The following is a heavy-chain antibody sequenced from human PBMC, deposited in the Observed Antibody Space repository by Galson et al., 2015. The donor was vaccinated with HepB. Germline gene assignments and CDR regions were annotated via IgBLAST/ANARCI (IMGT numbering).Heavy chain of an antibody. V-gene: IGHV1-18*01. CDR3: ARDLLPNYYDSSGYQTDPSRTRGGY. J-gene: IGHJ4*02. Sequence: SVKVSCKASGYTFTSYGISWVRQAPGQGLEWMGWISAYNGNTIYAQKLQGRVTMTTDTSTSTAYMELRSLRSDDTAVYYCARDLLPNYYDSSGYQTDPSRTRGGYWGQGTLVTVSS. CDR1: GYTFTSYG. CDR2: ISAYNGNT. D-gene: IGHD3-22*01.